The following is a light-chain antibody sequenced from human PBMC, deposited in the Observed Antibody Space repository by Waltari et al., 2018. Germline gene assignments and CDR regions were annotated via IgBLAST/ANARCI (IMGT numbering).Light chain of an antibody. V-gene: IGKV3-20*01. J-gene: IGKJ1*01. Sequence: EIMLTQSPGTLSLSPGERAPLSCRASQSISRFLAWYQQIPGQAPRLLIYDASTRATGIPDRFSGSGSGTDFSLIISRLEPEDIAVYYCQKYGSLPATFGQGTKVEIK. CDR2: DAS. CDR3: QKYGSLPAT. CDR1: QSISRF.